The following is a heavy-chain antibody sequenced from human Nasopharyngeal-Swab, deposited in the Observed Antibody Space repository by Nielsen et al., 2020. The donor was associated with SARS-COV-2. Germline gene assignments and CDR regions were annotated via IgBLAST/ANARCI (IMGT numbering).Heavy chain of an antibody. CDR3: AKDYDIGY. Sequence: GESLKISCAASGFTFSSYTMYWVRQAPGKGLEWVSAIGGNGARTHYADSVRGRFIISRDNSKSTLDLQMNSLRAEDTAVYYCAKDYDIGYWGQGTLVTVSS. CDR1: GFTFSSYT. J-gene: IGHJ4*02. D-gene: IGHD3-9*01. CDR2: IGGNGART. V-gene: IGHV3-23*01.